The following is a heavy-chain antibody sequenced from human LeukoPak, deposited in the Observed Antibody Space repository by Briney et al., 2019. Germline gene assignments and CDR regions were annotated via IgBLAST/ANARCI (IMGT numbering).Heavy chain of an antibody. Sequence: SETLSLTCTVSGGSISSYYWSWIRQPPGKGLEWIGYIYYSGSTNYNPSLKSRVTISVDTSKNQFSLKLSSVTAADTAVYYCAGVDSSGYYDCWGQGTLVTVSS. CDR2: IYYSGST. CDR3: AGVDSSGYYDC. CDR1: GGSISSYY. D-gene: IGHD3-22*01. V-gene: IGHV4-59*01. J-gene: IGHJ4*02.